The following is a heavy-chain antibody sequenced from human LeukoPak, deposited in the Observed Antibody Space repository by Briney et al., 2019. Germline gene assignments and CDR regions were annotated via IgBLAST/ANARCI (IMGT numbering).Heavy chain of an antibody. CDR1: GYTFTGYY. D-gene: IGHD3-22*01. V-gene: IGHV1-2*06. J-gene: IGHJ4*02. CDR2: INPNSGGT. CDR3: ARVFYDSSGPFDY. Sequence: ASVKVSCKASGYTFTGYYMHWGRQAPGQGLEWMGRINPNSGGTNYAQKFQGRLTMTRDTSISTAYMELSRLRSDDTAVYYCARVFYDSSGPFDYWGQGTLVTVSS.